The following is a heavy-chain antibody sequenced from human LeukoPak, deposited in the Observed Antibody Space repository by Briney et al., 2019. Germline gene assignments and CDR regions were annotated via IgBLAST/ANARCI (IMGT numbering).Heavy chain of an antibody. V-gene: IGHV1-69*13. CDR1: GGTFSSYA. Sequence: SVKVSCKASGGTFSSYAMSWVRQAPGQGLEWMGGIIPIFGTANYAQKFQGRVTITADESTSTAYMELSSLRSEDTAVYYCARSTVDTAMVSPRSFDYWGQGTLVTVSS. CDR3: ARSTVDTAMVSPRSFDY. CDR2: IIPIFGTA. J-gene: IGHJ4*02. D-gene: IGHD5-18*01.